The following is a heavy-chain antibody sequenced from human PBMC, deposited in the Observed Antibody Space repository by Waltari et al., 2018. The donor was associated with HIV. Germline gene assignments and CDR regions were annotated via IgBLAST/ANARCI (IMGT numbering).Heavy chain of an antibody. Sequence: QVQLVQSGSELKNPGASVKVSCKASGYTFIDFAINWLRQAPGQGLEWMGWHNRKTGKPTYVQGFTGRLVFSLDTSATTAHLAISSLNAEYTAVYYCAKTDWEDGSMRGFDPWGQGTLVTVSS. CDR2: HNRKTGKP. J-gene: IGHJ5*02. D-gene: IGHD1-26*01. CDR3: AKTDWEDGSMRGFDP. V-gene: IGHV7-4-1*02. CDR1: GYTFIDFA.